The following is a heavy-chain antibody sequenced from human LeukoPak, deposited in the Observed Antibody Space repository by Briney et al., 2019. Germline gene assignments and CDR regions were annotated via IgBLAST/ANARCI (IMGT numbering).Heavy chain of an antibody. D-gene: IGHD1-1*01. V-gene: IGHV3-23*01. CDR3: AKEPSWNYYYYYSMDV. CDR1: GFTFSTAS. J-gene: IGHJ6*03. CDR2: FDTGFGT. Sequence: QPGGSLRLSCAASGFTFSTASLHWVRQAPGRGLEWVSAFDTGFGTYYPDSLKGRFSISRDNSKNTLFLQMDSLRADDTAVYYCAKEPSWNYYYYYSMDVWGKGTTVTVSS.